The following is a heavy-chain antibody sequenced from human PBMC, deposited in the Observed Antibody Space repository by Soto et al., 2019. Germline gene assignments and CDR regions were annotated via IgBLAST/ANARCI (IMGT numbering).Heavy chain of an antibody. CDR3: ARASFIAARPGNGFDY. Sequence: GASVKVSCKASGYTFTSYGISWVRQAPGQGLEWMGWISAYNGNTNYAQKLQGRVTMTTDTSTSTAYMELRSLRSDDTAVYYCARASFIAARPGNGFDYWGQGTLVTVSS. J-gene: IGHJ4*02. V-gene: IGHV1-18*01. D-gene: IGHD6-6*01. CDR1: GYTFTSYG. CDR2: ISAYNGNT.